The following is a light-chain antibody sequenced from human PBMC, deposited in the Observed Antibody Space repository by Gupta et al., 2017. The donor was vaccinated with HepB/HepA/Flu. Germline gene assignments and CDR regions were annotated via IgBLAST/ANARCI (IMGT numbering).Light chain of an antibody. J-gene: IGKJ2*01. Sequence: IVMTQTPLSSPVTLGQPASISCRSSQSLVHRDGNTYLSWVQQRPGQPPRLLIDKISTRFSGVPDRFSGSGAGTDFTLKISRVEAEDVGVYYCMQATQFPHTFGQESKLEIK. CDR1: QSLVHRDGNTY. V-gene: IGKV2-24*01. CDR2: KIS. CDR3: MQATQFPHT.